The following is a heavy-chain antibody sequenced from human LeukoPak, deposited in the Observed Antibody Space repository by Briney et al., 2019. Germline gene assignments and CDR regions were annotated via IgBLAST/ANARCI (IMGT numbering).Heavy chain of an antibody. V-gene: IGHV3-66*01. CDR2: IYSCGST. CDR3: ARRSGIAVAGDDAFDI. D-gene: IGHD6-19*01. J-gene: IGHJ3*02. Sequence: GGSLRLSCAASGFTVSSNYMSWVRQAPGKGLEWVSVIYSCGSTYYADSVKGRFTISRDNSKNTLYLQMNSLRAEDTAVYYCARRSGIAVAGDDAFDIWGQGTMVTVSS. CDR1: GFTVSSNY.